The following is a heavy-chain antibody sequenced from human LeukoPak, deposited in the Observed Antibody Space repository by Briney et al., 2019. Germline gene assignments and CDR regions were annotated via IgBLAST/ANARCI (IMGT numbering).Heavy chain of an antibody. D-gene: IGHD2-8*01. CDR1: GFTFSRYG. J-gene: IGHJ6*04. CDR3: AKSLFPVGGVMDV. CDR2: IRYDGSNK. V-gene: IGHV3-30*02. Sequence: GGSLRLSCAASGFTFSRYGMHWVRQAPGKGLGWVAFIRYDGSNKYYAAPVKGRFTISRDNSKNTLYLQMNSLRAEDTAVYYCAKSLFPVGGVMDVWGKGTTVTISS.